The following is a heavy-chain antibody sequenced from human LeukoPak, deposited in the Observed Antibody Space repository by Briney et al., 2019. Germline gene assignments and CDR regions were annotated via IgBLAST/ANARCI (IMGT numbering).Heavy chain of an antibody. V-gene: IGHV3-23*01. CDR1: GFTFSSYA. Sequence: GGSLRLSCAASGFTFSSYAMSWVRQAPGKGLEWVSAISGSGGSTYYADSVKGRFTISRDNSKDTLYLQMNSLRAEDTAVYYCAKDLAGTTSYYYYGMDAWGQGTTVTVSS. D-gene: IGHD1-7*01. CDR2: ISGSGGST. CDR3: AKDLAGTTSYYYYGMDA. J-gene: IGHJ6*02.